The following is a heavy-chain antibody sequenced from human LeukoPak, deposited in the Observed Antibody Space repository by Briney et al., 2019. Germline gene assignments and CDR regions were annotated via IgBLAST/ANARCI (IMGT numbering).Heavy chain of an antibody. CDR1: GYTFTSYD. J-gene: IGHJ4*02. D-gene: IGHD2-8*02. CDR3: ARDGGYWDYFDY. CDR2: MNANSGNT. V-gene: IGHV1-8*01. Sequence: ASVKVSCKASGYTFTSYDIYRVRQATGQGLEWMGWMNANSGNTGYAQKFQSRVTMTRNTSISTAYMELTSLSAEDTAVYYCARDGGYWDYFDYWGQGTLVIVSS.